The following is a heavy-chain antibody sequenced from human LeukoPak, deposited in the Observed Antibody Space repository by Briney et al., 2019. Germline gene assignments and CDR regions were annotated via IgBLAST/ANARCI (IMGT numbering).Heavy chain of an antibody. D-gene: IGHD3-10*01. Sequence: GGSLRLSCAASGFTFSSYWMHWVRQAPGKGLVWVSRINSDGSSTSYADSVKGRFTISRDNAKNTLYLQMNSLRAEDTAVYYCARARYGSGCYYLDYWGQGTLVTVSS. J-gene: IGHJ4*02. V-gene: IGHV3-74*01. CDR3: ARARYGSGCYYLDY. CDR2: INSDGSST. CDR1: GFTFSSYW.